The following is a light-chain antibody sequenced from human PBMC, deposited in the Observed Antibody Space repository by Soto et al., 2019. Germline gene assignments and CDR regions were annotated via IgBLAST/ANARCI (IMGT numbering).Light chain of an antibody. V-gene: IGLV1-47*01. CDR3: ATWDESLSGRV. CDR2: RNN. Sequence: QSVLTQPPSASGTPGQRVTISCFGSSANIGSDYVYWYQQLPGAAPKLLIYRNNQRPSGVPDRFSGSKSGTSASLAISGLRPEDEADYYCATWDESLSGRVFGGGTKLTVL. CDR1: SANIGSDY. J-gene: IGLJ3*02.